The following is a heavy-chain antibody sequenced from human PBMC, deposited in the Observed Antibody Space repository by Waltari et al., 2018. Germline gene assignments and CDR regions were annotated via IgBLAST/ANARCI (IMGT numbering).Heavy chain of an antibody. CDR3: ARTYVWGSYPPGYYGMDV. J-gene: IGHJ6*02. V-gene: IGHV1-69*01. CDR1: GGTFSSYA. D-gene: IGHD3-16*01. CDR2: IIPIFGTA. Sequence: QVQLVQSGAEVKKPGSSVKVSCKASGGTFSSYAISWVRQAPGQGLEWMGGIIPIFGTANYAQKFQGRVTITADESTSTAYMELSSLRSEDTAVYYCARTYVWGSYPPGYYGMDVWGQGTTVTVSS.